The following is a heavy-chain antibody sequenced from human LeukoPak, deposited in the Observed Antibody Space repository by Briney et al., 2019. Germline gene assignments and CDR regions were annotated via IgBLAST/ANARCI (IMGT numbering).Heavy chain of an antibody. CDR2: IYHSGST. CDR1: GYSISSGYY. CDR3: ASTDTAMVTDY. D-gene: IGHD5-18*01. Sequence: SETLSLTCTVSGYSISSGYYWGWIRQPPGKGLEWIGSIYHSGSTYYNPSLKSRVTISVDTSKNQFSLKLSSVTAADTAVYYCASTDTAMVTDYWGQGTLVTVSS. J-gene: IGHJ4*02. V-gene: IGHV4-38-2*02.